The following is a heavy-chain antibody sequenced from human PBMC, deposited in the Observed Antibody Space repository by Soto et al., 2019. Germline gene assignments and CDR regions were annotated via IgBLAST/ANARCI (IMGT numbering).Heavy chain of an antibody. V-gene: IGHV1-69*13. D-gene: IGHD6-6*01. J-gene: IGHJ4*02. CDR3: ARGGYSSSYRLDY. Sequence: SVKVSCKASGGTFSSYAINWVRQLPGQGLEWMGGIMPIIGTANYAQKFQGRVTITADESTSTAYMELSSLRSGDTAVYYCARGGYSSSYRLDYWGQGTLVTVSS. CDR2: IMPIIGTA. CDR1: GGTFSSYA.